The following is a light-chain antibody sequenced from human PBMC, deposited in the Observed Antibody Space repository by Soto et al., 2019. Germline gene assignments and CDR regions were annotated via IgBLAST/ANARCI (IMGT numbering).Light chain of an antibody. Sequence: DIQMTQSPSTLSASVGDRVTITCRARQSISSWLAWYQQKPGKAPKLLIYKASSLESGVPSRFSGSGSGTEFTLTISSLQPDDSATYYCQQYNSYRTFGQGTKGEIK. CDR3: QQYNSYRT. CDR2: KAS. CDR1: QSISSW. J-gene: IGKJ1*01. V-gene: IGKV1-5*03.